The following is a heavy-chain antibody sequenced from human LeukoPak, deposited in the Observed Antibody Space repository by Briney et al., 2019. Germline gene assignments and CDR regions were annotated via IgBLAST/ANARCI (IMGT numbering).Heavy chain of an antibody. CDR1: GGSISSSGYS. J-gene: IGHJ4*02. CDR3: ARYSSSWFDY. D-gene: IGHD6-13*01. Sequence: SETLSLTCTVSGGSISSSGYSWGWIRQPPGKGLEWIGYIYYSGSTNYNPSLKSRVTISVDTSKNQFSLKLSSVTAADTAVYYCARYSSSWFDYWGQGTLVTVSS. CDR2: IYYSGST. V-gene: IGHV4-61*05.